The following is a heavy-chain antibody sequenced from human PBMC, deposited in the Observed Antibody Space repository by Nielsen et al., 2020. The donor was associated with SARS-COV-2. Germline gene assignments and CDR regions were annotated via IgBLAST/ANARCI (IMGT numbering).Heavy chain of an antibody. CDR3: ARGILTSGSYYYYYGMDV. CDR2: ISAYNGNT. Sequence: ASVKASCKASGYTFTSYGISWVRQAPGQGLEWMGWISAYNGNTNYAQKLQGRVTMTTDTSTSTAYMELRSLRSDDTAVYYCARGILTSGSYYYYYGMDVWGQGTTVTVSS. V-gene: IGHV1-18*01. CDR1: GYTFTSYG. D-gene: IGHD1-26*01. J-gene: IGHJ6*02.